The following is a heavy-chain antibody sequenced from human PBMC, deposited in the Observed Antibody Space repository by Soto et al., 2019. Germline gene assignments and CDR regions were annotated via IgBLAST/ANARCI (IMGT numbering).Heavy chain of an antibody. CDR1: GGSISRGGYY. V-gene: IGHV4-31*03. D-gene: IGHD5-18*01. Sequence: QVQLQESGPGLVKPSQTLSLTCTVSGGSISRGGYYWSWIRQHPGKGLEWIGYIYYSGSTYYNPSLKSRVTISVDTSKNQFSLKLSSVTAADTAVYYCARCCAMVTVDFDLWGRGTLVTVSS. CDR2: IYYSGST. J-gene: IGHJ2*01. CDR3: ARCCAMVTVDFDL.